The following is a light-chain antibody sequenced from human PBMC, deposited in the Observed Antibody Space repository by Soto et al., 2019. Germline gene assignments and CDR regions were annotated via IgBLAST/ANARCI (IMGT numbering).Light chain of an antibody. V-gene: IGLV2-8*01. Sequence: QSALTQPPSASGSPGQSVTISCTGTSSDIGGNNFVSWYQRHPGKAPKLMLYDVIKRPSGVPARFSGSKSGNTASLTVSGLQAEDEADYYCSSYGGSNNFVVFGGGTKLTVL. CDR2: DVI. J-gene: IGLJ2*01. CDR3: SSYGGSNNFVV. CDR1: SSDIGGNNF.